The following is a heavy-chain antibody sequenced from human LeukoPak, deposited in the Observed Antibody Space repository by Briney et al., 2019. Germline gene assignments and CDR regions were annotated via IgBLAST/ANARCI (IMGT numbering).Heavy chain of an antibody. CDR1: GLTFSSYA. CDR3: AKVGFSEMEWLLYSDH. Sequence: GGSLRLSCAASGLTFSSYAMSWVRQAPGKGLDWASAISGSSGHTYYADSVKGRFTISRDNSKNTLYLQMNSLRAEDTAVYYCAKVGFSEMEWLLYSDHWGQGTLVTVSS. CDR2: ISGSSGHT. J-gene: IGHJ4*02. D-gene: IGHD3-3*01. V-gene: IGHV3-23*01.